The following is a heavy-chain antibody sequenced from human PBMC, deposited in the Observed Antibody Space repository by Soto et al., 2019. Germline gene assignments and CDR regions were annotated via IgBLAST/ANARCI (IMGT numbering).Heavy chain of an antibody. J-gene: IGHJ6*02. CDR1: GGTLSSYA. D-gene: IGHD3-9*01. CDR3: ARNYDILTDGLDQYYYYGMDV. V-gene: IGHV1-69*06. Sequence: SLKVYCKSSGGTLSSYAIIWVRQAPGQGLEWMGGIIPIFGTANYAQKFQCRVTITADKSTSTAYMELSSLRSEDTAVYYCARNYDILTDGLDQYYYYGMDVWGQGTTVTVSS. CDR2: IIPIFGTA.